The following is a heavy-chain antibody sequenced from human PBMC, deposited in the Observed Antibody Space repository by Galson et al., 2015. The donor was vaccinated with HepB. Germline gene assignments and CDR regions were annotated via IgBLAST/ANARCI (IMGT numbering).Heavy chain of an antibody. V-gene: IGHV3-53*01. Sequence: SLRLSCAASGFTVSSNYMSWVRQAPGKGLEWVSVIYSGGSTYYADSVKGRFTISRDNSKNTLYFQMNSLRAEDTAVYYCARAPSRGGSFDPWGQGTLVTVSS. J-gene: IGHJ5*02. CDR2: IYSGGST. CDR3: ARAPSRGGSFDP. CDR1: GFTVSSNY. D-gene: IGHD3-10*01.